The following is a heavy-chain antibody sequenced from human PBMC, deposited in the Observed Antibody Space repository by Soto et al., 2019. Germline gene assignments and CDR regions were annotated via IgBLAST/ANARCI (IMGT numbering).Heavy chain of an antibody. J-gene: IGHJ5*02. CDR3: AKDRGIAAAGTLDP. CDR1: GFTFSSYW. V-gene: IGHV3-23*01. Sequence: GGSLRLSCAASGFTFSSYWLSWVRQAPGKGLEWVSAISGSGGSTYYADSVKGRFTISRDNSKNTLYLQMNSLRAEDTAVYYCAKDRGIAAAGTLDPWGQGTLVTVSS. CDR2: ISGSGGST. D-gene: IGHD6-13*01.